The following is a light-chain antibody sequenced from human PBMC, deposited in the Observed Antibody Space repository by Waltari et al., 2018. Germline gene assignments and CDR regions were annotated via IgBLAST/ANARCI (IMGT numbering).Light chain of an antibody. Sequence: EIVLTQSPGTLYLSPGERATLPCRASQSISRTLVWYQKKPGQAHRLLIDAASTGATGIPDRFSGSGSGTDFSLTISRLEAEDFAVYYCQHYLRLPVTFGQGTKVEIK. J-gene: IGKJ1*01. CDR1: QSISRT. CDR3: QHYLRLPVT. CDR2: AAS. V-gene: IGKV3-20*01.